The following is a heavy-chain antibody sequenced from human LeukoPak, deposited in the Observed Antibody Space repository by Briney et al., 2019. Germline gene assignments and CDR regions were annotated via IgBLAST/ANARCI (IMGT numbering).Heavy chain of an antibody. J-gene: IGHJ4*02. CDR1: GFTFSSYG. CDR3: ASDVERSSIWYDY. D-gene: IGHD6-13*01. CDR2: IWYDGSNK. Sequence: GGSLRLSCAASGFTFSSYGMHWVRQAPGKGLEWVAVIWYDGSNKYYADSVKGRFTISRDNSKNTLYLQMNSLRAEDTAVYYCASDVERSSIWYDYWGQGTLVTVSS. V-gene: IGHV3-33*01.